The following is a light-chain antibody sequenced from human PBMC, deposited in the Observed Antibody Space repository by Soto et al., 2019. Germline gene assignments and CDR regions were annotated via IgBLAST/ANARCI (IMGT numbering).Light chain of an antibody. CDR3: LHHNGYPPV. CDR2: LAS. V-gene: IGKV1-17*01. Sequence: DIQMTQSPSSLSASVGDTVTITCRASQHITNDCAWYQQKAGRAPKCLILLASRLQTGVPSRFSGSGSGTEFTLTVSSLQHEDVATYYCLHHNGYPPVFGQGTKVEIK. J-gene: IGKJ2*01. CDR1: QHITND.